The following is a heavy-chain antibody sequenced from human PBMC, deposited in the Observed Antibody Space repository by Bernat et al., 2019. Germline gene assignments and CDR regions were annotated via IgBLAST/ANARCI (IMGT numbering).Heavy chain of an antibody. D-gene: IGHD2-2*01. CDR1: GYTFTAYY. CDR3: ARVYCNSARCPGFAFDV. Sequence: QVLLVQSGAEVKKPGASVKVSCKASGYTFTAYYLHWLRQAPGQGLEWMGSINPNSGGTNYAQKFQDWVTMTRNTSIKTAYMEMSRLRSDDTALYYCARVYCNSARCPGFAFDVWGQGTMITVSS. CDR2: INPNSGGT. V-gene: IGHV1-2*04. J-gene: IGHJ3*01.